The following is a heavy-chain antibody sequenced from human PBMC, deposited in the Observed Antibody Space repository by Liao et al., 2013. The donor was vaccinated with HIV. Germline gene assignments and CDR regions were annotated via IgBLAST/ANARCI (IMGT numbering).Heavy chain of an antibody. CDR3: ARARWFGELSFDY. Sequence: QVHLQESGPGLVKPSETLSLTCSVSGGSIRSFYWNWVRQPAGKGLEWIGRMYTNGDTNYNPSLKSRITMSVDTSTNQFSLKLSSVTAADTAVYYCARARWFGELSFDYWGQGTLVTVSS. CDR1: GGSIRSFY. D-gene: IGHD3-10*01. V-gene: IGHV4-4*07. J-gene: IGHJ4*02. CDR2: MYTNGDT.